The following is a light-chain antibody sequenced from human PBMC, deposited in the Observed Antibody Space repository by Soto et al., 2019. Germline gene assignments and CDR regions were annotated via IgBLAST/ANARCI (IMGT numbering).Light chain of an antibody. CDR2: GAS. J-gene: IGKJ2*01. CDR1: QSVSSTH. Sequence: EIVLTQSPGTLSLSPGERATLSCRASQSVSSTHLAWYQQIPGQAPRLLIYGASSRATGIADRFSGGGSGTDFTLTISRLEPEDFAVYYCQQYGDSPYTFGQGTNLEIK. CDR3: QQYGDSPYT. V-gene: IGKV3-20*01.